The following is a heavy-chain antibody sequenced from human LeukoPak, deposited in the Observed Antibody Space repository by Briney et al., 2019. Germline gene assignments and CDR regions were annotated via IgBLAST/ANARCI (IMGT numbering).Heavy chain of an antibody. D-gene: IGHD3-10*01. CDR3: ARDRHGSGSAHSFDP. Sequence: SETLSLTCTVSGVSIANTFYYWNWLRQPAGKGLEWIGRIYTTGSTDYNPSLKRRVTISLDTSKNQFSLKLSSVTAADTAVYYCARDRHGSGSAHSFDPWGQGVLVTVSP. CDR2: IYTTGST. J-gene: IGHJ5*02. CDR1: GVSIANTFYY. V-gene: IGHV4-61*02.